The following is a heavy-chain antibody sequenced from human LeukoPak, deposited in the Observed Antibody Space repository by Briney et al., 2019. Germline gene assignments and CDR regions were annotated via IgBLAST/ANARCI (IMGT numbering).Heavy chain of an antibody. CDR2: IYYSGST. CDR3: ARGPDYYGSGRQGDYYYYYMDV. V-gene: IGHV4-59*01. Sequence: PSETLSLTCTVSGGSISSYYWSWIRQPPGKGLEWIGYIYYSGSTNYNPSLKSRVTISVDTSKNQFSLKLSSVTAEDTAVYYCARGPDYYGSGRQGDYYYYYMDVWGKGTTVTVSS. J-gene: IGHJ6*03. CDR1: GGSISSYY. D-gene: IGHD3-10*01.